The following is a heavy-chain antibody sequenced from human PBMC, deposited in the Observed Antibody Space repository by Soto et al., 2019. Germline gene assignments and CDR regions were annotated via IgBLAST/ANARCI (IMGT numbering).Heavy chain of an antibody. CDR3: ARASCFARDCYSFVYYYGMDV. V-gene: IGHV3-30-3*01. Sequence: GGSLRLSCAASGFTFSSYAMHWVRQAPGKGLEWVAVISYDGSNKYYADSVKGRFTISRDNSKNTLYLQMNSLRAEDTAVYYCARASCFARDCYSFVYYYGMDVWGQGTTVTVSS. CDR1: GFTFSSYA. J-gene: IGHJ6*02. D-gene: IGHD2-21*02. CDR2: ISYDGSNK.